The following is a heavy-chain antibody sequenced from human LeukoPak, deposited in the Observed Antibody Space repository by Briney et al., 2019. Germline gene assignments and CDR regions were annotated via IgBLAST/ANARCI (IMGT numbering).Heavy chain of an antibody. D-gene: IGHD6-13*01. CDR1: GFTFSDYG. CDR3: VKDLWRQLVPLFDY. CDR2: IWYDGSNK. J-gene: IGHJ4*02. V-gene: IGHV3-30*02. Sequence: PGGSLRLSCAASGFTFSDYGMHWVRQAPGKGLEWVAIIWYDGSNKYYADSVKGRFTISRDNSKNTLYLQMSSLRAEDTAVYYCVKDLWRQLVPLFDYWGQGTLVTVSS.